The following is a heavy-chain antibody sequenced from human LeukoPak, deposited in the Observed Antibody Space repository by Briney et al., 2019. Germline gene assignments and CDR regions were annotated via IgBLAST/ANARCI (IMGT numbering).Heavy chain of an antibody. Sequence: PLETLSLTCTVSGDSTSSDRYYGGWVRQPPGKGLEWIGNIYYSGSTYYNPSLKSRVTMSVDTSKKQFFLKLNSVTAADTAVYYCARGRPYSGGYHLDYWGQGTLVTVSA. J-gene: IGHJ4*02. CDR3: ARGRPYSGGYHLDY. CDR1: GDSTSSDRYY. CDR2: IYYSGST. V-gene: IGHV4-39*01. D-gene: IGHD1-26*01.